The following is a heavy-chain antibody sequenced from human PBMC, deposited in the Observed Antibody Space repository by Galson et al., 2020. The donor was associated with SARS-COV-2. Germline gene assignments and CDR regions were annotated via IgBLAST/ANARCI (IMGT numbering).Heavy chain of an antibody. V-gene: IGHV4-34*01. CDR2: INHSGST. CDR1: GESFSGYY. Sequence: SETLSLTCAVYGESFSGYYWSWIRQPPGKGLEWIGEINHSGSTNYNPSLKSRVTISVDTSKNQFSLKLSSVTAADTAVYYCARHKYDSSGYYAFVAFDIWGQGTMVTVSS. CDR3: ARHKYDSSGYYAFVAFDI. J-gene: IGHJ3*02. D-gene: IGHD3-22*01.